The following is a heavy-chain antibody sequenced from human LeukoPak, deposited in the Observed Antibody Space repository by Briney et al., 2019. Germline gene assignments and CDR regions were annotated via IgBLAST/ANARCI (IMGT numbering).Heavy chain of an antibody. CDR3: ARQIEGGFDP. CDR1: GYTFTAYY. J-gene: IGHJ5*02. Sequence: GASVKVSCKASGYTFTAYYMHWVRQAPGQGLEWMGWISAYNGNTNYAQKLQGRVTMTTDTSTSTAYMELRSLRSDDTAVYYCARQIEGGFDPWGQGTLVTVSS. V-gene: IGHV1-18*04. CDR2: ISAYNGNT.